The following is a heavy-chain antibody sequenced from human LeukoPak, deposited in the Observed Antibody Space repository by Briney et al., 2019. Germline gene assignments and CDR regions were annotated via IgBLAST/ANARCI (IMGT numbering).Heavy chain of an antibody. CDR1: GFTFSNYG. V-gene: IGHV3-30*18. J-gene: IGHJ4*02. Sequence: GRSLRLSCAASGFTFSNYGMHWVRQAPGKGLEWVAVISYDGSNKYYADSVKGRFTISRDNSKNTLYLQMNSLRAEDTAVYYCAKDPENEYYYDSSGPMDLWGQGTLVTVSS. D-gene: IGHD3-22*01. CDR3: AKDPENEYYYDSSGPMDL. CDR2: ISYDGSNK.